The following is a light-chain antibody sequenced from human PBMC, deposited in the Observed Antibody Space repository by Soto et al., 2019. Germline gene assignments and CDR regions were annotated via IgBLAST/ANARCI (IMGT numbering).Light chain of an antibody. CDR1: QSVSNNY. CDR2: GAS. Sequence: EIVLTQSPGTLSLSPGERATLSCRASQSVSNNYLTWYQQKPGQAPRLLIYGASSRATGIPDRFSGSGSGTDLTLTISRLEPEDFAVYYCQQYGSSPLMYTFGPGTKLEIK. V-gene: IGKV3-20*01. J-gene: IGKJ2*01. CDR3: QQYGSSPLMYT.